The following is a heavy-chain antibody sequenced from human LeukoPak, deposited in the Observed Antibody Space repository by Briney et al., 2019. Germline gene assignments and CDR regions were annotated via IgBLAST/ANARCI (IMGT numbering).Heavy chain of an antibody. CDR1: GGSFSGYY. V-gene: IGHV4-34*01. J-gene: IGHJ5*02. CDR2: INHSGST. CDR3: ASGAPYYDYVWGSYRYPNWFDP. Sequence: SETLSLTCAVYGGSFSGYYWSWIRLPPGKGLEWIGEINHSGSTNYNPSLKSRVTISVDTSKNQFSLKLSSVTAADTAVYYCASGAPYYDYVWGSYRYPNWFDPWGQGTLVTVSS. D-gene: IGHD3-16*02.